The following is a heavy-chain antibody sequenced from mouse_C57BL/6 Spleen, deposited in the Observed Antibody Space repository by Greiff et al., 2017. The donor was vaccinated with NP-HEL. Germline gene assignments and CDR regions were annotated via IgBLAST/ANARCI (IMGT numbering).Heavy chain of an antibody. Sequence: QVQLKESGAELVKPGASVKLSCKASGYTFTEYTIHWVKQRSGQGLEWIGWFYPGSGSIKYNEKFKDKATLTADKSSSTVYMELSRLTSDDSAVYFCARHGKESYGSSYWFAYWGQGTLVTVSA. CDR2: FYPGSGSI. V-gene: IGHV1-62-2*01. CDR3: ARHGKESYGSSYWFAY. D-gene: IGHD1-1*01. CDR1: GYTFTEYT. J-gene: IGHJ3*01.